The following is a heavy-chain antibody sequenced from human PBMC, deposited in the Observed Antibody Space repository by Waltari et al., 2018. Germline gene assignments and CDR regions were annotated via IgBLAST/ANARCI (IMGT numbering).Heavy chain of an antibody. J-gene: IGHJ4*02. CDR1: GFGVTNRY. V-gene: IGHV3-66*02. D-gene: IGHD3-16*01. Sequence: EVRLMESGGGLVQPGGSLRLSCVASGFGVTNRYMTWFRQAPGKGPEWVSIIYVGGGTYYADSVKGRFTVSRDSSANSLYLQMNNLRIDDTAVYYCARGSRLGGSVFWGQGTLVTVSS. CDR2: IYVGGGT. CDR3: ARGSRLGGSVF.